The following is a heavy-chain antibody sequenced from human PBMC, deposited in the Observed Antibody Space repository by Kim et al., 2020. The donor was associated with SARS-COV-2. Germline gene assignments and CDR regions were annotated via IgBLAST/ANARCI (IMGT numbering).Heavy chain of an antibody. CDR2: ISSSSSYI. J-gene: IGHJ4*02. CDR1: GFTFSSYS. CDR3: ARTETEKGVLLWLDY. D-gene: IGHD3-10*01. Sequence: GGSLRLSCAASGFTFSSYSMNWVRQAPGKGLEWVSSISSSSSYIYYADSVKGRFTISRDNAKNSLYLQMNSLRAEDTAVYYCARTETEKGVLLWLDYWGQGTLVTVSS. V-gene: IGHV3-21*01.